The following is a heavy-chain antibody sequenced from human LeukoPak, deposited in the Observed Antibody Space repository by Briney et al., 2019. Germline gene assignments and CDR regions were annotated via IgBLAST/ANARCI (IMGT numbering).Heavy chain of an antibody. J-gene: IGHJ4*02. CDR3: ARSPGPRDGYKYYFDY. D-gene: IGHD5-24*01. CDR2: ISYDGSNK. V-gene: IGHV3-30-3*01. CDR1: GFTFSSYA. Sequence: GGSLRLSCVASGFTFSSYAMHWVRQAPGKGLEWVAVISYDGSNKYYADSVKGRFTISRDNSKNTLYLQMNSLRAEDTAVYYCARSPGPRDGYKYYFDYWGQGTLVTVSS.